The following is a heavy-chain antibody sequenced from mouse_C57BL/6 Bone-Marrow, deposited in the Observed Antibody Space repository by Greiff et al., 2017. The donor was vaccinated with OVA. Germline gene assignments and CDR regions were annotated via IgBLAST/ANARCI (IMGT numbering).Heavy chain of an antibody. CDR1: GYTFTSYT. Sequence: VQLKQSGAELARPGASVKMSCKASGYTFTSYTMHWVKQRPGQGLEWIGYINPSSGYTKYNQKFKDKATLTADKSSSTAYMQLSSLTSEDSAVYYCARRNYGSPYFDYWGQGTTLTVSS. J-gene: IGHJ2*01. D-gene: IGHD1-1*01. CDR2: INPSSGYT. V-gene: IGHV1-4*01. CDR3: ARRNYGSPYFDY.